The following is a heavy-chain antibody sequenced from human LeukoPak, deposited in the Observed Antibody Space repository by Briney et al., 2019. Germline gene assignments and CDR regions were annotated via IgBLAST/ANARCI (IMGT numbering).Heavy chain of an antibody. CDR2: IIPIFGTA. V-gene: IGHV1-69*13. Sequence: ASVKVSCKASGGTFSSYAISWVRQAPGQELEWMGGIIPIFGTANYAQRFQGRVTITADESTSTAYMELSSLRSEDTAVYYCARDPRGSVVVVAATRDLGCLDPWGQGTLVTVSS. CDR3: ARDPRGSVVVVAATRDLGCLDP. J-gene: IGHJ5*02. D-gene: IGHD2-15*01. CDR1: GGTFSSYA.